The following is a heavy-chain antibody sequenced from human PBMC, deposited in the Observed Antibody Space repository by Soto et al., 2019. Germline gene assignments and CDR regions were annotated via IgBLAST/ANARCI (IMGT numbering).Heavy chain of an antibody. V-gene: IGHV1-18*01. J-gene: IGHJ4*02. CDR2: ISAYNGNT. CDR3: ARTGGDGWLQFYASLYDY. Sequence: EXSVKVSCKDSGYTFTCYGISWVRQAPGQGLEWMGWISAYNGNTNYAQKLQGRVTMTTDTSTSTAYMELRSLRSDDTAVYYCARTGGDGWLQFYASLYDYWGQGTLVTVSS. CDR1: GYTFTCYG. D-gene: IGHD5-12*01.